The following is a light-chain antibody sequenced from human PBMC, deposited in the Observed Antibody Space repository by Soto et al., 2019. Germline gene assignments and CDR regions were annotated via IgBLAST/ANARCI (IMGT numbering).Light chain of an antibody. CDR1: SSDVGGYNY. V-gene: IGLV2-11*01. CDR2: DVS. Sequence: QSVLTQPRSVSGSPGQSVTISCTGTSSDVGGYNYVSWYEQHPGKAPKLMIYDVSKRPSGVPDRFSGSKSGNTASLTVSGLQAEYEADYYCCSYAGNSWVFGGGTKLTVL. CDR3: CSYAGNSWV. J-gene: IGLJ3*02.